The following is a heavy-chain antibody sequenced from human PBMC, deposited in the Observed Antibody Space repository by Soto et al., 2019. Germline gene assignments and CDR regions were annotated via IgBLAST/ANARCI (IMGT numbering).Heavy chain of an antibody. Sequence: QITLKESGPTLVKPTQTLTLTCTFSGISLNTSAVGVGWIRQPPGKALEWLALIYWDDDKRYSPSLKSRHTITKDTSKTHVILTMTNMDPVDTATYYYAQLLLRNFDWLPRAYDYWGQGTLVTVSS. J-gene: IGHJ4*02. CDR2: IYWDDDK. D-gene: IGHD3-9*01. V-gene: IGHV2-5*02. CDR3: AQLLLRNFDWLPRAYDY. CDR1: GISLNTSAVG.